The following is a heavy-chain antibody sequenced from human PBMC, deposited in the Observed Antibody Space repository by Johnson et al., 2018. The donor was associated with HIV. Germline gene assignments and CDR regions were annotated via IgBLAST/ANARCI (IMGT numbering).Heavy chain of an antibody. CDR1: GITVSSNY. J-gene: IGHJ3*01. CDR2: IYSGGST. CDR3: ARGYILTGYSGAFDV. Sequence: VQLVESGGGLVQSGGSLRLSCAASGITVSSNYMSWVRRAPGKGLEWVSLIYSGGSTYHADSVKGRFIISRDNSKNAVYLQMNSLRAEDTAVYYCARGYILTGYSGAFDVWGRGTLVTVSS. D-gene: IGHD3-9*01. V-gene: IGHV3-66*01.